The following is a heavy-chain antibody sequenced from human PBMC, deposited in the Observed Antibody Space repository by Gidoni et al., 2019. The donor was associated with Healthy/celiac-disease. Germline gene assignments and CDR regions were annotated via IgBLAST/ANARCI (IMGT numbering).Heavy chain of an antibody. J-gene: IGHJ4*02. CDR2: SSGSGGST. D-gene: IGHD3-9*01. CDR1: GFTFRSSA. Sequence: EVQLLESGGGLVQPGGSLSLSCAASGFTFRSSARSWVRTVPGKGLEWVSASSGSGGSTYYADSVKGRFTISRDNSKNTLYLQMNSLRAEDTAVYYCAKDTLRYFDWKYYFDYWGQGTLVTVSS. V-gene: IGHV3-23*01. CDR3: AKDTLRYFDWKYYFDY.